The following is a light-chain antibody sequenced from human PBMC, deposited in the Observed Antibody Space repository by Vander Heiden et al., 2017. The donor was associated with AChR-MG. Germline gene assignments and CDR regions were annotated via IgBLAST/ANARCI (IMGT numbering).Light chain of an antibody. CDR3: QTWGTDAVV. CDR1: SGNSGYA. J-gene: IGLJ3*02. Sequence: QLALPHSPSASPSPAASFTLTCTLRSGNSGYAMAWHQQQPEKGHRYLMKLNTDSKHSRGDGIPVRFSGSGSGAERYLSISSLQSEDEADYYCQTWGTDAVVFGGGTKLTVL. V-gene: IGLV4-69*01. CDR2: LNTDSKH.